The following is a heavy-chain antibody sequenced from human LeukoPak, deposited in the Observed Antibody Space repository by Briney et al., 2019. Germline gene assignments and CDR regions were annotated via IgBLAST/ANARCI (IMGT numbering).Heavy chain of an antibody. CDR3: ARDLRIMITFGGGFDI. J-gene: IGHJ3*02. CDR1: GYTLTELS. D-gene: IGHD3-16*01. V-gene: IGHV1-46*01. CDR2: INPSGGST. Sequence: EASVKVSCKVSGYTLTELSMHWVRQAPGQGLEWMGIINPSGGSTSYAQKFQGRVTMTRDTSTSTVYMELSSLRSEDTAVYYCARDLRIMITFGGGFDIWGQGTMVTVSS.